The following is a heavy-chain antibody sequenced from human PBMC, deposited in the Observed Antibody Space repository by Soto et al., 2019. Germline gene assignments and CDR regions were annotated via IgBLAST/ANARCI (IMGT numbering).Heavy chain of an antibody. D-gene: IGHD4-17*01. CDR2: IYWDDDK. V-gene: IGHV2-5*02. J-gene: IGHJ5*02. CDR1: GFSLSTSGVG. Sequence: SGPTLVNPTQTLTLTCTFSGFSLSTSGVGVGWIRQPPGKALEWLALIYWDDDKRYSPSLKSRLTITKDTSKNQVVLTMTNMDPVDTATYYCAHRREWRDYGDLHWFDPWGQGTLVTVSS. CDR3: AHRREWRDYGDLHWFDP.